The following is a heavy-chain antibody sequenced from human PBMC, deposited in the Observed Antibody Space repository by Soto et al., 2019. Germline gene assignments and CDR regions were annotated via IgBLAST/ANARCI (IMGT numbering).Heavy chain of an antibody. D-gene: IGHD5-12*01. CDR2: IYYSGST. V-gene: IGHV4-61*01. CDR1: GGSVSSGSYY. Sequence: QVQLQESGPGLVKPSETMSLTCTVSGGSVSSGSYYWSWIRQPPGKGREWIGYIYYSGSTNYNPPLKSRVTISVDTSKSQFSLKLSSVPAADTAVYYCAGEIWLQFRYFDYWGQVTLVTVSS. CDR3: AGEIWLQFRYFDY. J-gene: IGHJ4*02.